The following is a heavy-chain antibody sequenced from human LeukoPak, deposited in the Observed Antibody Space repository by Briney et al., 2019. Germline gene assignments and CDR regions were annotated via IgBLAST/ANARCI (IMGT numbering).Heavy chain of an antibody. J-gene: IGHJ5*02. D-gene: IGHD4-17*01. CDR1: GFIFTSYC. CDR3: PREPGAVTTPSNWFVP. CDR2: ISSSSTYI. Sequence: GGSLTLPCAASGFIFTSYCMKWLRQAPGRGLEWVSSISSSSTYIYYADSVKGRFTISRDNAKNSLYLQMNSLRAEDTAVYYCPREPGAVTTPSNWFVPWGQGTLVTVSS. V-gene: IGHV3-21*01.